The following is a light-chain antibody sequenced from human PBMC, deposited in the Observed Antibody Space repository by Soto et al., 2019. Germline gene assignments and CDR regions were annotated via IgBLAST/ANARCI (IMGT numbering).Light chain of an antibody. Sequence: QPVLTQSPSASASLGASVKLTCTLSSGHSSYAIAWHQQQPEKGPRYLMKLNSDGSHSKGDGIPDRFSGSSSGAERYLTISSLQSEDEADYYCQTWGTGIQVFGGVTKLTVL. V-gene: IGLV4-69*01. CDR2: LNSDGSH. CDR3: QTWGTGIQV. J-gene: IGLJ2*01. CDR1: SGHSSYA.